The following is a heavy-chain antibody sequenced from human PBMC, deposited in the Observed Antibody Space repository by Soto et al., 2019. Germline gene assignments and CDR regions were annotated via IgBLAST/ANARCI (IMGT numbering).Heavy chain of an antibody. CDR3: AKGIKEGYCSSTSCPEPDAFDI. J-gene: IGHJ3*02. Sequence: SETLSLTRTVSGGSISSYYWSWIRQPPGKGLEWIGYIYYSGSTNYNPSLKSRVTISVDTSKNQFSLKLSSVTAADTSVYYCAKGIKEGYCSSTSCPEPDAFDIWGQGTMVTVSS. V-gene: IGHV4-59*01. D-gene: IGHD2-2*01. CDR1: GGSISSYY. CDR2: IYYSGST.